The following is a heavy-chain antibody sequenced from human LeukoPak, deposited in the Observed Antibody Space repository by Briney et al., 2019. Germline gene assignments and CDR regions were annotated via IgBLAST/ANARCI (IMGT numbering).Heavy chain of an antibody. CDR2: INHSGST. V-gene: IGHV4-4*02. CDR1: GGSISSSNW. CDR3: GRLDDYDYSAW. D-gene: IGHD3-22*01. J-gene: IGHJ4*02. Sequence: PSGTLSLTCAVSGGSISSSNWWSWVRQPPGKGLEWIGEINHSGSTNYNPSLKSRVTISVDTSKNQFSLKLNSVTAADTAVYFCGRLDDYDYSAWWGQGILVTVSS.